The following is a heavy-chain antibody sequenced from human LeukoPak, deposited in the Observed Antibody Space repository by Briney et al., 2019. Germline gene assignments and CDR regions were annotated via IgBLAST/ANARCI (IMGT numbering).Heavy chain of an antibody. J-gene: IGHJ4*02. CDR2: IIPIFGTA. CDR3: ARVVYGSGSYGFDY. D-gene: IGHD3-10*01. V-gene: IGHV1-69*05. Sequence: SVKVSCKASGGTFSGYAISWVRQAPGRGLEWMGRIIPIFGTANYAQKFQGRVTITTDESTSTAYMELSSLRSEDTAVYYCARVVYGSGSYGFDYWGQGTLVTVSS. CDR1: GGTFSGYA.